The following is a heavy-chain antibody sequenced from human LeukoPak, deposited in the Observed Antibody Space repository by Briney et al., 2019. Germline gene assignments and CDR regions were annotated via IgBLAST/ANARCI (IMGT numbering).Heavy chain of an antibody. V-gene: IGHV4-59*01. J-gene: IGHJ4*02. CDR1: GGSISSYY. CDR2: IYYSGST. CDR3: ARVAAAGDYYFDY. D-gene: IGHD6-13*01. Sequence: SETLSLTCTVSGGSISSYYWSWIRQPPGEGLEWIGYIYYSGSTNYNPSLKSRVTISVDTSKNQFSLKLYSVTAADTAVYYCARVAAAGDYYFDYWGQGTLVTASS.